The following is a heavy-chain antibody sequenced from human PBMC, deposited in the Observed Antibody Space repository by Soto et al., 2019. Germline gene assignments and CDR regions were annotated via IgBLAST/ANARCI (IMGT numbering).Heavy chain of an antibody. D-gene: IGHD6-13*01. Sequence: GGSLRLSCAASGFTFSSYWMHWVRQAPGKGLVWVSRINSDGSSTSYADSVKGRFTISRDNAKNTLYLQMNSLRAADTAVYYCARGIAAAESGVYYYGMDVWGQGTTVTVSS. CDR3: ARGIAAAESGVYYYGMDV. J-gene: IGHJ6*02. V-gene: IGHV3-74*01. CDR2: INSDGSST. CDR1: GFTFSSYW.